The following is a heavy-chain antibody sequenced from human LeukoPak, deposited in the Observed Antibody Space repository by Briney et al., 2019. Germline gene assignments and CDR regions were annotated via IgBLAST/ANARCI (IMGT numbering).Heavy chain of an antibody. D-gene: IGHD1-26*01. V-gene: IGHV3-23*01. Sequence: GGSLRHSCAASGFTFNTYAMSWVRQAPGKGLEWVSAISGSSGNTYYADSVKGRFTLSRDNSKNTLYLQMNSLRAEDTAVYYCAKGRGRYRLVTWFDPWGQGTLVTVSS. J-gene: IGHJ5*02. CDR2: ISGSSGNT. CDR1: GFTFNTYA. CDR3: AKGRGRYRLVTWFDP.